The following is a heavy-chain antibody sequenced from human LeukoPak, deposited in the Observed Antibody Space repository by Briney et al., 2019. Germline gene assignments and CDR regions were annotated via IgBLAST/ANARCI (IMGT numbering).Heavy chain of an antibody. CDR3: ARVSRLWWARDI. CDR1: GGSFSAYY. J-gene: IGHJ3*02. V-gene: IGHV4-34*01. D-gene: IGHD2-21*01. CDR2: INHSGNT. Sequence: PSETLSLTCAVYGGSFSAYYWSWIRQPPGKGLEWIGEINHSGNTNYNPSLKSRVNISVDTSKNQFSLKLSSVTAADTAVYYCARVSRLWWARDIWGQGTMVTVSS.